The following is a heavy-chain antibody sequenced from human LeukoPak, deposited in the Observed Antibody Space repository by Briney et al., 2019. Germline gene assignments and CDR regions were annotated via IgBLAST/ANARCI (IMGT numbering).Heavy chain of an antibody. V-gene: IGHV3-23*01. CDR2: ISGRGASK. CDR3: AKVRVRYSSMIVVEELDY. CDR1: GLTFNNYA. Sequence: GGSLRLSCAVSGLTFNNYAMSWVRQAPAKGLEWVSGISGRGASKYYADSVKGRFTISRDNSKNTLYLQMNSLRAEDTALYYCAKVRVRYSSMIVVEELDYWGQGTLVTVSS. J-gene: IGHJ4*02. D-gene: IGHD3-22*01.